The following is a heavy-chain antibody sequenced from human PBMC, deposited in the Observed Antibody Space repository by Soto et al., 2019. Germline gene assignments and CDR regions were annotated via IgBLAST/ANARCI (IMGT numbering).Heavy chain of an antibody. CDR3: ARGQNYYGSGSSPGSLDS. CDR2: IYYSGST. Sequence: TSETMSLTGTVSGGSISSGGYYWSWIRQHPGKGLEWIGYIYYSGSTYYNPSFKSRVTISVDTSKNQFSLKLSSVTAADTAVYYCARGQNYYGSGSSPGSLDSWGQGTLVTVSS. CDR1: GGSISSGGYY. V-gene: IGHV4-31*03. D-gene: IGHD3-10*01. J-gene: IGHJ4*02.